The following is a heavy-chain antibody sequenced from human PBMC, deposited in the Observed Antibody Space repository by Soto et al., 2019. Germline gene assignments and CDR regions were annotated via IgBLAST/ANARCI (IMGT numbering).Heavy chain of an antibody. CDR2: IKQDGSEK. CDR1: GFTFSSYW. D-gene: IGHD2-15*01. CDR3: ARLPEYCSGGSCYSGLYYYYMDV. V-gene: IGHV3-7*01. J-gene: IGHJ6*03. Sequence: ESGGGLVQPGGSLRLSCAASGFTFSSYWMSWVRQAPGKGLEWVANIKQDGSEKYYVDSVKGRFTISRDNAKNSLYLQMNSLRAEDTAVYYCARLPEYCSGGSCYSGLYYYYMDVWGKGTTVTVSS.